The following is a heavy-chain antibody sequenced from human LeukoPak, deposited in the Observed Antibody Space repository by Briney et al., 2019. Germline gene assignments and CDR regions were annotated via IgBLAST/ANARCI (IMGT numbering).Heavy chain of an antibody. CDR3: ASGGERYSSGWYGDY. Sequence: GGSLRLSCAASGFTFRSYDMHWVRQAPGEGLEWVSAFHTDGGTYYLDSVKGRFTISREDAKNSLYLQTNTLRAGDTAVYYCASGGERYSSGWYGDYWGQGTLVTVSS. CDR1: GFTFRSYD. D-gene: IGHD6-19*01. V-gene: IGHV3-13*01. J-gene: IGHJ4*02. CDR2: FHTDGGT.